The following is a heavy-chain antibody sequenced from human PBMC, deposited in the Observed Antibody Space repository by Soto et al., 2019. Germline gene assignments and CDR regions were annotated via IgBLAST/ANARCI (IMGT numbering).Heavy chain of an antibody. CDR1: GYNFPSFN. CDR3: PRAVGIAVTGLDL. J-gene: IGHJ5*02. D-gene: IGHD6-13*01. V-gene: IGHV1-8*01. Sequence: QERLVQSGAELRRPGASVKISGRASGYNFPSFNVNWVRQASGQGPEWLGWMNPTNGNAAFARDFQGSVRMTRELSTDTDYLELGAVSSADSDLYYCPRAVGIAVTGLDLWGQGTVVTVS. CDR2: MNPTNGNA.